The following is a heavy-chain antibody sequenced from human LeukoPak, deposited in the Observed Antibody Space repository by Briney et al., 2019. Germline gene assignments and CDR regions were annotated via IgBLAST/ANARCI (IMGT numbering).Heavy chain of an antibody. CDR1: GFTFSSYA. Sequence: PGGSLRLSCAASGFTFSSYAMGWVRQAPGKGLEWVSAISGSGGSTYYADSVKGRFTISRDNSKNTLYLQMNSLRAEDTAVYCCAKSRDIVVVPRYYFDYWGQGTLVTVSS. CDR2: ISGSGGST. D-gene: IGHD2-21*01. CDR3: AKSRDIVVVPRYYFDY. V-gene: IGHV3-23*01. J-gene: IGHJ4*02.